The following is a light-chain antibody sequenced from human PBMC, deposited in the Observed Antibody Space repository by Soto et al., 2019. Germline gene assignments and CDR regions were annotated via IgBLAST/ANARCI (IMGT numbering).Light chain of an antibody. CDR3: QQYAISPLT. Sequence: EVVLTQSPGTLSLSPGEGATLSCRASQSVGSTYLAWYQQKPGQAPRLLIYDTSSRATGIPDRFSGSGSGTDFTLTISRLEPDDFAVYFCQQYAISPLTFGGGTKVEIK. J-gene: IGKJ4*01. CDR1: QSVGSTY. V-gene: IGKV3-20*01. CDR2: DTS.